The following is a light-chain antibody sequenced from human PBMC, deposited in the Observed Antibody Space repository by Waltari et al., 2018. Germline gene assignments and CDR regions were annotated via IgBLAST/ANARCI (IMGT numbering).Light chain of an antibody. CDR1: QGIRNA. CDR3: LQHNSYPPT. CDR2: AAS. Sequence: DIQMTQSPSSLSASVGDRVTITCRASQGIRNALVWYQQKPVKAPKRLIYAASSLQSGVPSRFSGSGSGTEFTLTISSLQPEDFATYYCLQHNSYPPTFGQGTRLEIK. V-gene: IGKV1-17*01. J-gene: IGKJ5*01.